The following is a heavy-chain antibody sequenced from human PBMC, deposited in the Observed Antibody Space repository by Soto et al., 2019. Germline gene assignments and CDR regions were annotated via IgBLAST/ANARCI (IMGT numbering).Heavy chain of an antibody. V-gene: IGHV3-33*01. CDR3: ARAPAGDYTLYHYYTMDV. CDR1: GFTFSDHA. Sequence: QVQLVASGGGVVQPGTSLRLSCEASGFTFSDHAMHWARQAPGKGLEWVAVVWFDGGNKFYTDSVKGRFTISRDNSKNTLFLQMNSLRVVDTAVYYCARAPAGDYTLYHYYTMDVWGQGTPVTVSS. D-gene: IGHD4-17*01. CDR2: VWFDGGNK. J-gene: IGHJ6*02.